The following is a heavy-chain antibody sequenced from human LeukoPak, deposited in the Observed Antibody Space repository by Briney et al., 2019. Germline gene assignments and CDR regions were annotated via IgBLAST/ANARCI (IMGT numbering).Heavy chain of an antibody. V-gene: IGHV1-46*01. CDR3: ARGFSSSWYDA. Sequence: GASVKVSCKASGYIFANYYMHWVRQAPGQGLEWMGIINPSGGSTNYAQKFQGRVTMTRDTSTSTVYMELSSLRSEDTAVYYCARGFSSSWYDAWGQGTLVTVSS. CDR2: INPSGGST. D-gene: IGHD6-13*01. J-gene: IGHJ5*02. CDR1: GYIFANYY.